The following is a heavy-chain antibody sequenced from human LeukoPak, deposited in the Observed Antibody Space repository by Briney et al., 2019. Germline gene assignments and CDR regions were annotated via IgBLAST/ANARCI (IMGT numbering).Heavy chain of an antibody. Sequence: PGGSLRLSCAASGFIVSSNYMSWVRQAPGKGLEWVSVIYSDGNTYYADSVKGRFTISRDKTKNALCLQLNSLRAEDTAVYYCAREVPPAPGAFDIWGQGTMVTVSS. CDR3: AREVPPAPGAFDI. D-gene: IGHD2-15*01. CDR1: GFIVSSNY. J-gene: IGHJ3*02. CDR2: IYSDGNT. V-gene: IGHV3-53*01.